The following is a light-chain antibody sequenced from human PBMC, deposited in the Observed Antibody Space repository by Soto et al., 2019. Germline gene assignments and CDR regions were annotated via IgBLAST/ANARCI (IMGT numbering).Light chain of an antibody. CDR1: QGISSL. CDR2: TAS. J-gene: IGKJ4*01. CDR3: QQANSFPLT. Sequence: DIQMTQSPSAVSASVGDRVTITCRASQGISSLLDWYQQKPVKAPNLLIHTASSLQSGVPSRFSGSGSGTDFTLTISSLQPADFATYYCQQANSFPLTFGGGTKVEIK. V-gene: IGKV1-12*01.